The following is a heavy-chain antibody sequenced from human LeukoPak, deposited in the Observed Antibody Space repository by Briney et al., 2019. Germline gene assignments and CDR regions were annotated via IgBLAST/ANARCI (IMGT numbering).Heavy chain of an antibody. CDR1: GGSISSYY. V-gene: IGHV4-59*01. D-gene: IGHD5-24*01. CDR2: IYYSGST. J-gene: IGHJ3*01. CDR3: AMKAVPRPRLHDAFDF. Sequence: PSETLSLTCTVSGGSISSYYWSWIRQPPGKGLEWIGYIYYSGSTNYNPSLKSRVTISVDTSKKQFSLKLSSVTAADTAVYYCAMKAVPRPRLHDAFDFWGQGTVVSVSS.